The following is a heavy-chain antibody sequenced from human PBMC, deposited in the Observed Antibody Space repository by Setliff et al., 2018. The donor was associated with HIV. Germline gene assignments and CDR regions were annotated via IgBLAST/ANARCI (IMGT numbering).Heavy chain of an antibody. CDR1: GYTFTGYH. D-gene: IGHD2-2*01. CDR2: INPNSGAT. V-gene: IGHV1-2*02. CDR3: ARFDHASIDY. Sequence: ASVKVSCKASGYTFTGYHMHWVRQAPGQGLEWMGWINPNSGATNYAQKFQGRVTMTRDTSISTAYMELSSLRYDDTAVYYCARFDHASIDYWGQGTLVTVSS. J-gene: IGHJ4*02.